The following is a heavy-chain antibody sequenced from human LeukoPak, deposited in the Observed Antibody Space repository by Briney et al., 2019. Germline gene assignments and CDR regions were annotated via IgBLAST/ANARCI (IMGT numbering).Heavy chain of an antibody. CDR3: AKDRYDRIPKEIDY. Sequence: PGGSLRLSCAASGFTFSSYAMSWVRQAPGKGLEWVSVITGSGGRTYNADSVKGRFTISRDDSKNTLYLQMNSLRVEDTAVYYCAKDRYDRIPKEIDYWGQGTLVTVSS. V-gene: IGHV3-23*01. J-gene: IGHJ4*02. CDR2: ITGSGGRT. CDR1: GFTFSSYA. D-gene: IGHD3-9*01.